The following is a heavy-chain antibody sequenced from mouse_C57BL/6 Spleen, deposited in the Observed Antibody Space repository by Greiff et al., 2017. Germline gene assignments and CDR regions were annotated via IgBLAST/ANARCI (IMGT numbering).Heavy chain of an antibody. CDR1: GFTFSNYW. V-gene: IGHV6-3*01. D-gene: IGHD2-4*01. Sequence: DVMLVESGGGLVQPGGSMKLSCVASGFTFSNYWMNWVRQSPEKGLEWVAQIRLKSDNYATHYAESVKGRFTISRDDSKSSVYLQMNNLRAEDTGIYYCTVGYYDYDDFAYWGQGTLVTVSA. CDR3: TVGYYDYDDFAY. CDR2: IRLKSDNYAT. J-gene: IGHJ3*01.